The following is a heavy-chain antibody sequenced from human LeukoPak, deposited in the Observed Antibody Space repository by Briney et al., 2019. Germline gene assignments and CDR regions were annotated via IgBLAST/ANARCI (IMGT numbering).Heavy chain of an antibody. V-gene: IGHV1-46*01. CDR3: ARATEGDAFDI. Sequence: HRASLKVSCKASGYAFTSYYMHWVRHAPGQGLEWMGIINPSGGSTSYAQKFQGRVTMTRDTSTSTVYMELSSLRSEDTAVYYCARATEGDAFDIWGQGTMVTVSS. J-gene: IGHJ3*02. D-gene: IGHD5-24*01. CDR1: GYAFTSYY. CDR2: INPSGGST.